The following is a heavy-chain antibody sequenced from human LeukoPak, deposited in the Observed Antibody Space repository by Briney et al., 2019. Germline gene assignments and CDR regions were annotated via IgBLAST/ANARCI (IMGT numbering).Heavy chain of an antibody. D-gene: IGHD6-19*01. CDR3: ASRPTSGWKHFDY. CDR1: GFTFSSYG. V-gene: IGHV3-23*01. Sequence: AGGSLRLSCAASGFTFSSYGMSWVRQAPGKGLEWVSAISGSGGSTYYADPVKGRFTISRDNSKNTLYLQMNSLRAEDTAVYYCASRPTSGWKHFDYWGQGTLVTVSS. J-gene: IGHJ4*02. CDR2: ISGSGGST.